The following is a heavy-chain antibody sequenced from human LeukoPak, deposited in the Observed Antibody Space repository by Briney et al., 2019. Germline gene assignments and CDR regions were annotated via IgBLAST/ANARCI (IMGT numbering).Heavy chain of an antibody. V-gene: IGHV5-51*01. CDR2: IYPGDSDT. CDR1: GYNLTTYW. CDR3: ARRDKRYYYFDY. J-gene: IGHJ4*02. Sequence: GESLKISCKGSGYNLTTYWIGWVRQLPGKGLEWMGIIYPGDSDTRYSPSFQGQVTISVDKPISTAYLQWSSLKASDTAMYYCARRDKRYYYFDYWGQGTLVTVSS. D-gene: IGHD1-1*01.